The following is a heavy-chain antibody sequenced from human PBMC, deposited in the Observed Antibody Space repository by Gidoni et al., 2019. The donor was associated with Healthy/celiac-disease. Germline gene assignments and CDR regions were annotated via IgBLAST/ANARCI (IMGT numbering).Heavy chain of an antibody. D-gene: IGHD5-18*01. J-gene: IGHJ4*02. CDR2: IITILGIA. CDR3: ARDEDTAMGPVDY. V-gene: IGHV1-69*04. Sequence: QVQLVQSGAEVKKPRSSVQVSCKASGGTFSSYAISWVRQAPGQGLERMGRIITILGIANYEQTFQGRVTITADKSTRTDYMELSSLRSEDTAVYYCARDEDTAMGPVDYWGQGTLVTVSS. CDR1: GGTFSSYA.